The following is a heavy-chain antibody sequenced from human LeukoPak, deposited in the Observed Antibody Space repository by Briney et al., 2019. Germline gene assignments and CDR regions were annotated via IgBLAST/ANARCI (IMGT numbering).Heavy chain of an antibody. V-gene: IGHV1-18*04. D-gene: IGHD2-21*02. CDR3: ARDSPRIVVVTPIQH. Sequence: ASVKVSCKASGYTFTSCGISWVRQAPGQRLEWMGWISAYNGNTNYAQKLQGRVTMTTDTSTSTAYMELRSLRSDDTAVYYCARDSPRIVVVTPIQHWGQGTLVTVSS. J-gene: IGHJ1*01. CDR1: GYTFTSCG. CDR2: ISAYNGNT.